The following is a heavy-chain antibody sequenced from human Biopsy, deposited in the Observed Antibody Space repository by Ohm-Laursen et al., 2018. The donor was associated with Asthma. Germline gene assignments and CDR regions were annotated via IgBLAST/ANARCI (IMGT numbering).Heavy chain of an antibody. Sequence: GTLSLTCSMYGLSSSAYYWTWIRQTPGKGLEWISYINGKSNSIEYADSVKGRFTISRDNAKNSLYLQMDSLRAEDTAVYYCARGDSSGWSHYYFDYWGQGTLVTVSS. D-gene: IGHD6-19*01. CDR1: GLSSSAYY. CDR2: INGKSNSI. CDR3: ARGDSSGWSHYYFDY. V-gene: IGHV3-11*01. J-gene: IGHJ4*02.